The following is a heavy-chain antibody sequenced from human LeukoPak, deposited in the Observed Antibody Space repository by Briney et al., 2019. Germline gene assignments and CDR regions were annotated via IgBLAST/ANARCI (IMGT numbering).Heavy chain of an antibody. Sequence: PSETLSLTCTVSGGSISSGSYYWSWIRQPAGKGLEWIGRIYTSGSTNYNPSLKSRVTISVDTSKNQFSLKLSSVTAADTAVYYCARNKLRPGLYFDYWGQGTLVTVSS. CDR1: GGSISSGSYY. CDR2: IYTSGST. V-gene: IGHV4-61*02. J-gene: IGHJ4*02. CDR3: ARNKLRPGLYFDY. D-gene: IGHD1/OR15-1a*01.